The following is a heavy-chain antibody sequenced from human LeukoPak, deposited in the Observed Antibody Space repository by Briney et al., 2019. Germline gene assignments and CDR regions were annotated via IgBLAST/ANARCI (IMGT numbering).Heavy chain of an antibody. D-gene: IGHD3-22*01. J-gene: IGHJ4*02. Sequence: GGSLRLSCAASGFTFSSYAMHWVRQAPGKGLEWVAVISYDGSNKYYADSVKGRFTISRGNSKNTVYLQMNSLRAEDTAVYYCARGGLHYYDSSGFDYWGQGTLVTVSS. CDR2: ISYDGSNK. CDR3: ARGGLHYYDSSGFDY. V-gene: IGHV3-30-3*01. CDR1: GFTFSSYA.